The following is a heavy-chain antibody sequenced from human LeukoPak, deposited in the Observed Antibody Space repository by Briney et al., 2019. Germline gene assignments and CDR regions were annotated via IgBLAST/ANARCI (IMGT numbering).Heavy chain of an antibody. D-gene: IGHD6-13*01. Sequence: SETLSLTCAVYGGSFSGYYWSWIRQPPGKGLEWIGEINHSGSTNYNPSLKSRVTISVDTSKNQFSLKLSSVPAADTAVYYCARPLKQQLVRGSWFDPWGQGTLVTVS. V-gene: IGHV4-34*01. CDR1: GGSFSGYY. J-gene: IGHJ5*02. CDR2: INHSGST. CDR3: ARPLKQQLVRGSWFDP.